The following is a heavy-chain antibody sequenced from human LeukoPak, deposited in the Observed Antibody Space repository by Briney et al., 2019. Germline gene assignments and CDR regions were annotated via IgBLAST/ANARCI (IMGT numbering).Heavy chain of an antibody. V-gene: IGHV3-21*01. J-gene: IGHJ4*02. CDR2: ISGSSSYK. CDR1: GFTFSSYS. D-gene: IGHD6-19*01. Sequence: GGSLRLSCAASGFTFSSYSMNWVRQAPGKGLEWVSFISGSSSYKYCADSVKGRFTISRDNAKNSLYLQMNSLRAEDTAVYYCARAFGSGGRTAVAGISDYWGQGTLVTVSS. CDR3: ARAFGSGGRTAVAGISDY.